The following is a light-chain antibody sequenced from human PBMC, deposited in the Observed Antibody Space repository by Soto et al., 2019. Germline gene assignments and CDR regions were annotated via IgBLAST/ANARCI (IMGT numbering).Light chain of an antibody. V-gene: IGKV4-1*01. CDR1: QSVLYSSNNKNY. Sequence: DIVMTQSPDSLAVSLGERATINCKSSQSVLYSSNNKNYLAWYQQKPGQPPKLLIYWASTRESGVPDRFSGSGSGTDFTLTISSLQAEDVAVYYCQQYYSTIFTFGPGTQVDIK. J-gene: IGKJ3*01. CDR3: QQYYSTIFT. CDR2: WAS.